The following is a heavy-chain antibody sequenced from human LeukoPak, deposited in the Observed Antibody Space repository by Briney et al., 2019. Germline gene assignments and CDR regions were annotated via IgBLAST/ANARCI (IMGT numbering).Heavy chain of an antibody. CDR2: ISYDGSNK. V-gene: IGHV3-30*18. CDR1: GFTFSSYG. D-gene: IGHD6-13*01. Sequence: GGSLRLSCAASGFTFSSYGIHWVRQAPGKGLEWVAVISYDGSNKYYADSVKGRFTISRDNSNNTLYLQMNSLRAEDTAVYYCAKARIAAAGIYYFDYWGQGTLVTVSS. CDR3: AKARIAAAGIYYFDY. J-gene: IGHJ4*02.